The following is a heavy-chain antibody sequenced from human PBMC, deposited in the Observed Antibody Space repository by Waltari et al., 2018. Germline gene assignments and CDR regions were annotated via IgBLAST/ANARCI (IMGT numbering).Heavy chain of an antibody. V-gene: IGHV5-51*01. CDR2: IYPGDSDT. D-gene: IGHD6-19*01. CDR1: SFTSYW. CDR3: ARQSSGWSLGNWFDP. Sequence: SFTSYWIGWVRQMPGKGLEWMGIIYPGDSDTRYSPSFQGQVTISADKSISTAYLQWSSLKASDTAMYYCARQSSGWSLGNWFDPWGQGTLVTVSS. J-gene: IGHJ5*02.